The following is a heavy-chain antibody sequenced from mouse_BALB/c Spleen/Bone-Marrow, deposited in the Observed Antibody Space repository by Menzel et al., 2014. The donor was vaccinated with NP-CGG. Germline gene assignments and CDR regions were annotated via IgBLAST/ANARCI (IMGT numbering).Heavy chain of an antibody. Sequence: VQLQQSGAELVMPGASVKLSCKASGYTFTSYYMCWVKQRPGQGLEWIGEINPSNGGTNFNEKFKSKATLTVDKSSSTAYMSLSSLTSEGSAVYYCTRSRRAMDHWGQGTSVTVSS. J-gene: IGHJ4*01. D-gene: IGHD2-12*01. CDR1: GYTFTSYY. CDR3: TRSRRAMDH. V-gene: IGHV1S81*02. CDR2: INPSNGGT.